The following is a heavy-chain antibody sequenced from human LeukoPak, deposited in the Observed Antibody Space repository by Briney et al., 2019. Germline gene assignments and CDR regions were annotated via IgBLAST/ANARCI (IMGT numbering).Heavy chain of an antibody. Sequence: ASVKVSCKASGYTFTSYYMHWVRQAPGQGLEWMGIINPSGGSTSYAQKFQGRVTMTRDTSTSTVYMELSSLRSEDTAVYYCARDMRAVAGTGHDAFDIWGQGTMVTVSS. CDR3: ARDMRAVAGTGHDAFDI. V-gene: IGHV1-46*01. CDR1: GYTFTSYY. D-gene: IGHD6-19*01. J-gene: IGHJ3*02. CDR2: INPSGGST.